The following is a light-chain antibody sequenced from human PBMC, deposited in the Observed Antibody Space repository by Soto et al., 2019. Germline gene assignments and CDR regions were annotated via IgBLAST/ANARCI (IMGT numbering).Light chain of an antibody. V-gene: IGKV2-28*01. Sequence: VLTQSPLSLSVSPGEPASISCRSSQSLTHSSGYNYLDWYLLKPGQPPQLLIYLGSNRGSGVPDRFSASASGTDFTLTISRVETEDAGFYFCMQPLHHLLTFGQGTRLEIQ. CDR1: QSLTHSSGYNY. J-gene: IGKJ5*01. CDR2: LGS. CDR3: MQPLHHLLT.